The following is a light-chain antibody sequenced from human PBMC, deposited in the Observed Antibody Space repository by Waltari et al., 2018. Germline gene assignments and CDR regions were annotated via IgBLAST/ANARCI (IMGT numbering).Light chain of an antibody. Sequence: DFQLTQSPSFLSASVGDSVTITCRASQSISNYLTWYQQRPGGATKLLIYDASTLEGGVPSRFSGSGSRTEFTLISSSLQHEDFASYYCQQLYTFPRSFGGGTRLQIK. V-gene: IGKV1-9*01. CDR3: QQLYTFPRS. CDR2: DAS. CDR1: QSISNY. J-gene: IGKJ4*01.